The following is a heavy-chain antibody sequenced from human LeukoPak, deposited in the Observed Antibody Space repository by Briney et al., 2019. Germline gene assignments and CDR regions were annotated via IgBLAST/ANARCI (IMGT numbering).Heavy chain of an antibody. CDR1: GGSIR. CDR2: FYYSGST. J-gene: IGHJ5*02. CDR3: ARSRELREVDP. V-gene: IGHV4-59*12. D-gene: IGHD1-7*01. Sequence: SETLSLTCTVSGGSIRVRQPPGKGLEWIGYFYYSGSTKYKPSLKNRVTISVDTSRNQFSPRLSSVTAADTAVYYCARSRELREVDPWGQGTLVIVSS.